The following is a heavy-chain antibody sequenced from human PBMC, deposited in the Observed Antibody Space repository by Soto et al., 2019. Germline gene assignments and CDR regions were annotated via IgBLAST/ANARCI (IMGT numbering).Heavy chain of an antibody. CDR1: GGSISSHY. CDR3: ARDGREASGMDV. CDR2: IYYRGST. J-gene: IGHJ6*02. D-gene: IGHD1-26*01. V-gene: IGHV4-59*11. Sequence: SETLSLTCTVSGGSISSHYWSWVRQAPGKGLEWIGHIYYRGSTSYNPSLRSRSTISVDTSNNQFSLTLNSVTTADTAVYYCARDGREASGMDVWGQGTKVTV.